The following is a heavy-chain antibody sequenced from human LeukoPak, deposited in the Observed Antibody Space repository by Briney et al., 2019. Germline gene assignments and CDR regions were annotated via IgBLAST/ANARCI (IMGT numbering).Heavy chain of an antibody. CDR3: ARTGYYDSSGYYYFDY. D-gene: IGHD3-22*01. Sequence: GGSLRLSCAASGFTVSSNYMSWVRQAPGKGLEWVSVIYSGGSTYYADPVKGRFTISRDNSKNTLYLQMNSLRAEDTAVYYCARTGYYDSSGYYYFDYWGQGTLVTVSS. CDR2: IYSGGST. J-gene: IGHJ4*02. V-gene: IGHV3-66*01. CDR1: GFTVSSNY.